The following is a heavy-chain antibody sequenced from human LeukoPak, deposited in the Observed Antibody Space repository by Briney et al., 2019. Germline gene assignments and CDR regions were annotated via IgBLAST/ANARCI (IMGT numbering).Heavy chain of an antibody. V-gene: IGHV3-53*01. J-gene: IGHJ4*02. D-gene: IGHD5-24*01. Sequence: GGSLRLSCAASGFTVSSNYMNWVRQAPGKGLEWVSAIYSGASTYYAESVKGRFTISRDNSKNTLYLQMNSLRAEDTAVYYCARRRDGYNWYFDYWGQGTLVTVSS. CDR2: IYSGAST. CDR3: ARRRDGYNWYFDY. CDR1: GFTVSSNY.